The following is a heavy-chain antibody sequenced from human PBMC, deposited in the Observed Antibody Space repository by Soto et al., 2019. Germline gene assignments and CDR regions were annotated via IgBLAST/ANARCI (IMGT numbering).Heavy chain of an antibody. CDR3: AMREREYSGYDLKGAFDI. CDR1: GGSISSSSYY. V-gene: IGHV4-31*03. J-gene: IGHJ3*02. Sequence: PSETLALTCTVSGGSISSSSYYWSWIRQHPGKGLEWIGYIYYSGSTYYNPSLKSRVTISVDTSKNQFSLKLSSVTAADTAVYYCAMREREYSGYDLKGAFDIWGQGTMVTVSS. D-gene: IGHD5-12*01. CDR2: IYYSGST.